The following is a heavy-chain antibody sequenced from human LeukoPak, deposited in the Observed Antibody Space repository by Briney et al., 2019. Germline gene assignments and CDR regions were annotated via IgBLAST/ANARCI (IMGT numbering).Heavy chain of an antibody. D-gene: IGHD4-23*01. V-gene: IGHV3-74*01. J-gene: IGHJ4*02. CDR1: GFTFSSYW. CDR2: IASDGSST. CDR3: ARGRPHGNDY. Sequence: GGSLRLSCAASGFTFSSYWMNWVRQAPGKGLEWVSRIASDGSSTTYADSVKGRFSISRDNAKNTLYLQMNSLRVEDTAVYYCARGRPHGNDYWGQGTLVTVSS.